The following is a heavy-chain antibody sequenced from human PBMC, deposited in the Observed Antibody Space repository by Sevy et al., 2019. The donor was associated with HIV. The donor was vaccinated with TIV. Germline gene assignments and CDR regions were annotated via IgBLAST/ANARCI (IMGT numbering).Heavy chain of an antibody. CDR3: ARARRPETNYFCMDV. V-gene: IGHV4-38-2*01. CDR2: IYHSGTT. Sequence: SETLSLTGDVSGFSISNNFYWGWIRQPPGKGLEWIGSIYHSGTTYYSPSLNSRVTISVDMSNNQFALRLTSVTAADTAVYYCARARRPETNYFCMDVWGKGTTVTVSS. CDR1: GFSISNNFY. D-gene: IGHD3-3*01. J-gene: IGHJ6*03.